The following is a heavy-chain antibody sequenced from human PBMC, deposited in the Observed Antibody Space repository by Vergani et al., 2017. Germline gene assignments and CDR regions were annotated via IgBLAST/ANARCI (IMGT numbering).Heavy chain of an antibody. J-gene: IGHJ3*02. D-gene: IGHD3-22*01. CDR1: GFTFSSYS. CDR3: ARDAGGGVVVITDAFDI. V-gene: IGHV3-21*01. Sequence: EVQLVESGGGLVKPGGSLRLSCAASGFTFSSYSMNWVRQAPGKGLEWVSSISSSSSYIYYADSVKGRFTISRDNAKNSLYLHMNSLRAEDTAVYYCARDAGGGVVVITDAFDIWGQGTMVTVSS. CDR2: ISSSSSYI.